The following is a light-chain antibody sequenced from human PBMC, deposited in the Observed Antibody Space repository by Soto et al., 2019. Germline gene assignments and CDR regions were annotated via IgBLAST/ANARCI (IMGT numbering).Light chain of an antibody. CDR2: DVN. V-gene: IGLV2-8*01. Sequence: QSALTQPPSASGSPGQSVTISCTGTSSDVGVYNYVSWYQQHPGKAPKLMIYDVNKRPSGVPDRFSGSKSGNTASLTVSGLQAEDEADYYFISYAGSSIWVFGGGTKLTVL. CDR3: ISYAGSSIWV. CDR1: SSDVGVYNY. J-gene: IGLJ3*02.